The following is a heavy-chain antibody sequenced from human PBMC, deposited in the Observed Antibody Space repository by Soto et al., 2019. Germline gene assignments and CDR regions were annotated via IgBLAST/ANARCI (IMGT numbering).Heavy chain of an antibody. CDR1: GGTFSSYA. J-gene: IGHJ6*02. V-gene: IGHV1-69*01. Sequence: QVQLVQSGAEVKKPGSSVKVSCKASGGTFSSYAISWVRQAPGQGLEWMGGIIPIFGTANYAQKFQGRVTITADEYTTRADMELRSMRSEDTAVDYCARNPSYCSSTSCYARGDYYYYGMDVWGQGTTVTVSS. D-gene: IGHD2-2*01. CDR3: ARNPSYCSSTSCYARGDYYYYGMDV. CDR2: IIPIFGTA.